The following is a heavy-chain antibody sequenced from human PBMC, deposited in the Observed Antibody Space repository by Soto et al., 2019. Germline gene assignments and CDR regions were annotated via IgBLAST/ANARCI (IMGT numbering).Heavy chain of an antibody. Sequence: SQTLSLTCAITGDSVSSNSAGWSWVRQSPSRGLEWLGRTYYRSKWYYEYAVSVRGRITINPDTSKNQYSLQLNSVTPEDTAVYYCAKDGGTYSYGLYYFDYWGQGTLVTVSS. CDR3: AKDGGTYSYGLYYFDY. J-gene: IGHJ4*02. CDR1: GDSVSSNSAG. V-gene: IGHV6-1*01. D-gene: IGHD5-18*01. CDR2: TYYRSKWYY.